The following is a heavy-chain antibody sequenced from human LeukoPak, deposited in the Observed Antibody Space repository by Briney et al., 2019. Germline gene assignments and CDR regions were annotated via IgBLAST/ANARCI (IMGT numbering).Heavy chain of an antibody. V-gene: IGHV4-4*07. D-gene: IGHD3-10*01. CDR2: IYASGYT. J-gene: IGHJ4*02. CDR3: ARNHIVTGTYFDS. CDR1: GDSISNYY. Sequence: SETLSLTCTVSGDSISNYYWNWIRQPAGKGLEWIGRIYASGYTEYNPSLQTRVTMSVDTSKNEFSLKVDTVTAADTAVYFCARNHIVTGTYFDSWGQGILVTVSS.